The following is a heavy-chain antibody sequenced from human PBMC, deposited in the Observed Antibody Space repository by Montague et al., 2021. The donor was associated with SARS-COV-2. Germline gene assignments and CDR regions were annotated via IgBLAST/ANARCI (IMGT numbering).Heavy chain of an antibody. Sequence: SETLSLTCTVSGGSISSYYWSWIRQPPGKGLEWIGYIYYSGSTNYNPSLRGRVTISVDTSKNQLSLKLSSVTAADTAVYYCARGSGWMGNAFDIWGQGTMVTVSS. CDR3: ARGSGWMGNAFDI. D-gene: IGHD6-19*01. V-gene: IGHV4-59*01. CDR1: GGSISSYY. J-gene: IGHJ3*02. CDR2: IYYSGST.